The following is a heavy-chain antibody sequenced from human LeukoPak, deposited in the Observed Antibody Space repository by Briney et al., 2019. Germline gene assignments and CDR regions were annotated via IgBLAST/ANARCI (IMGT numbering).Heavy chain of an antibody. D-gene: IGHD2-21*02. CDR3: ARDGDRRPKTFDY. CDR2: INPNSGGT. Sequence: GASVKVSCKASGYTFTGYYMHWVRQAPGQGLEWMGWINPNSGGTNYAQKFQGRVTMTRDTSISTAYMELSRLRSDDTAVYYCARDGDRRPKTFDYWGQGTLVTVSS. CDR1: GYTFTGYY. V-gene: IGHV1-2*02. J-gene: IGHJ4*02.